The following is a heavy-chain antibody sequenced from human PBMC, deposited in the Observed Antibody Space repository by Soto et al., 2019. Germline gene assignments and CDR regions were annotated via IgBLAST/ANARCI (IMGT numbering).Heavy chain of an antibody. D-gene: IGHD3-10*01. CDR2: INHSGST. V-gene: IGHV4-34*01. CDR1: GGSFSGYY. Sequence: SETLSLTCAVYGGSFSGYYWSWIRQPPGKGLEWIGEINHSGSTNYNPSLKSRVTISVDTSKNQFSLKLSSVTAADTAVYYCARGLGSGSYYMVYFDLWGRGTLVTVSS. J-gene: IGHJ2*01. CDR3: ARGLGSGSYYMVYFDL.